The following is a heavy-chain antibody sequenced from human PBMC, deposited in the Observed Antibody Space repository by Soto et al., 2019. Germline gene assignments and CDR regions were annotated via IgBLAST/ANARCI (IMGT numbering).Heavy chain of an antibody. J-gene: IGHJ4*02. CDR3: VRDSCGHSFFDY. Sequence: ASVKVSCKASGYTFTTYGISWVRQAPGQGLEWMGWVSTSNGNTNYLQNLHARVTMTTDTSTTTATMDLRALTPDDTAVYSCVRDSCGHSFFDYWSQGTLVTVSS. D-gene: IGHD2-15*01. CDR2: VSTSNGNT. V-gene: IGHV1-18*01. CDR1: GYTFTTYG.